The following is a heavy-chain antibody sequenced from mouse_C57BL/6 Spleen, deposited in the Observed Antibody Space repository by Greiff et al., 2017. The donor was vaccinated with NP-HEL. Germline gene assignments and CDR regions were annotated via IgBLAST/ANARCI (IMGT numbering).Heavy chain of an antibody. CDR3: APIYYGYDGAWFAY. CDR1: GYTFTSYW. V-gene: IGHV1-64*01. Sequence: QVQLQQPGAELVKPGASVKLSCKASGYTFTSYWMHWVKQRPGQGLEWIGMIHPNSGSTNYNEKFKSKATLTVDKSSSTAYMQLSSLTSEDSAVYYCAPIYYGYDGAWFAYWGQGTLVTVSA. CDR2: IHPNSGST. D-gene: IGHD2-2*01. J-gene: IGHJ3*01.